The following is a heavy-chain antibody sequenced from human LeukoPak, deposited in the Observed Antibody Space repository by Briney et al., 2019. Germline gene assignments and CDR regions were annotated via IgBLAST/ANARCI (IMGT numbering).Heavy chain of an antibody. CDR1: AFTFSNYD. CDR3: AKVSWFSGSYSGDF. Sequence: GGSLRLSCAASAFTFSNYDINWVRQAPGKGLEWVSGITSGANTFYADSVKGRFTISRDNPKDTLYLQMNSLRVEDTAVYYCAKVSWFSGSYSGDFWGQGTLVTVSS. J-gene: IGHJ4*02. D-gene: IGHD1-26*01. V-gene: IGHV3-23*01. CDR2: ITSGANT.